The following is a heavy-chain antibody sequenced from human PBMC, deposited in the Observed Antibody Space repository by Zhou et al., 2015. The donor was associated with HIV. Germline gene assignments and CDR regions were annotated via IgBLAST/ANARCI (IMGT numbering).Heavy chain of an antibody. CDR1: GYTFTSYY. Sequence: QVQLVQSGAEVKKPGASVKVSCKTSGYTFTSYYMHWVRQAPGQGLEWMGIINPGGGSTRYAQRFEGRITMTRDTSTSTVYMELSSLRSEDTAVYYCARADFWSGYSDFDYWGQGTLVTVSS. D-gene: IGHD3-3*01. J-gene: IGHJ4*02. CDR2: INPGGGST. CDR3: ARADFWSGYSDFDY. V-gene: IGHV1-46*01.